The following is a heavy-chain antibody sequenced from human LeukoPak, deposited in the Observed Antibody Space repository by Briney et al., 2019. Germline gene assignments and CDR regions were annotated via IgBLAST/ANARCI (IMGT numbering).Heavy chain of an antibody. CDR1: GFTFTDYW. CDR3: ARVETWELQRVFDY. J-gene: IGHJ4*02. D-gene: IGHD1-26*01. V-gene: IGHV3-7*01. Sequence: GGSLRLSCAATGFTFTDYWMTWVRQVPGKGLEWVANIHKAGTESYYVDSVKGRFAISRDNAKNSLYLQLSSLRVDDTAVYYCARVETWELQRVFDYWGQGTLVTVSS. CDR2: IHKAGTES.